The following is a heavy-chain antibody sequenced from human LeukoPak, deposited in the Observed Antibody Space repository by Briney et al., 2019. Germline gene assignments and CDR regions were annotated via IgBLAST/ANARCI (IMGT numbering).Heavy chain of an antibody. V-gene: IGHV3-30-3*01. CDR3: ARYYGGNSVDGWYFDL. Sequence: PGGSLRLSCAASGFTFSSYAMHWVRQAPGKGLEWVAVISYDGSNKYYADFVKGRFTISRDNSKNTLYLQMNSLRAEDTAVYYCARYYGGNSVDGWYFDLWGRGTLVTVSS. D-gene: IGHD4-23*01. CDR2: ISYDGSNK. CDR1: GFTFSSYA. J-gene: IGHJ2*01.